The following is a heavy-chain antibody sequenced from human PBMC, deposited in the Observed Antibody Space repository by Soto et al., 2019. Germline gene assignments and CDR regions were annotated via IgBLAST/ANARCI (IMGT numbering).Heavy chain of an antibody. CDR1: GFSLSTSGLG. Sequence: QITLKESGPTLVRPTQTLTLTCTFSGFSLSTSGLGVGWIRQPPGKALEWLALIYWNDDKRYSPSLKARLTITKETPKNQAVLTITNMDPVDTATYFCARRPSGWYLFDHWGQGTLVTVSS. D-gene: IGHD6-19*01. V-gene: IGHV2-5*01. CDR3: ARRPSGWYLFDH. J-gene: IGHJ4*02. CDR2: IYWNDDK.